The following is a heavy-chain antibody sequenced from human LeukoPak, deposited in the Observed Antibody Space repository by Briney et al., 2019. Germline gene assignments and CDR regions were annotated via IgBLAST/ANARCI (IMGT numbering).Heavy chain of an antibody. V-gene: IGHV4-59*08. CDR3: ARALFTYYYDSSGYYYFDY. CDR2: IYYSGST. CDR1: GGSISTYY. D-gene: IGHD3-22*01. Sequence: PSETLSLTCTVSGGSISTYYWSWIRRPPGKGLEWIGYIYYSGSTNYNPSLKSRVTISVDTSKNQFSLKLSSVTAADTAVYYCARALFTYYYDSSGYYYFDYWGQGTLVTVSS. J-gene: IGHJ4*02.